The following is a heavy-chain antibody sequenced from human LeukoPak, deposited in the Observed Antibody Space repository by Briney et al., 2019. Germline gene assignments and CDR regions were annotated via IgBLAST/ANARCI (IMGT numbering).Heavy chain of an antibody. CDR2: ISGSGGST. V-gene: IGHV3-23*01. CDR1: GFTFSNYA. D-gene: IGHD5-24*01. J-gene: IGHJ4*02. Sequence: GGSLRLSCAASGFTFSNYAMSWVRQAPGKGLEWVSAISGSGGSTYYADSVKGRFAISRDNSKNTLYLQMNSLGAKDTAVYYCAKDGMATISYYFDYWGQGTLVTVSS. CDR3: AKDGMATISYYFDY.